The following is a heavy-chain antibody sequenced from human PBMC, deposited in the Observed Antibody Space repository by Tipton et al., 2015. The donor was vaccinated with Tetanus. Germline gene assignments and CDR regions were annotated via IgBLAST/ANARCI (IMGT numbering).Heavy chain of an antibody. CDR1: GASINTHH. CDR2: IWYDGSNK. J-gene: IGHJ5*02. V-gene: IGHV3-33*01. Sequence: GLVKPSETLSLTCTVSGASINTHHWSWLRQAPGKGLEWVAVIWYDGSNKFYADSVKGRFTISRDNAKDSLYLQMNSLRAEDTAVYYCARDGDYYGSGSSWWFDPWGQGTLVTVSS. D-gene: IGHD3-10*01. CDR3: ARDGDYYGSGSSWWFDP.